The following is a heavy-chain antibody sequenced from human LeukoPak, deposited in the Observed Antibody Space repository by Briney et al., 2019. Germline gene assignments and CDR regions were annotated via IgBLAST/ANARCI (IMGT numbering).Heavy chain of an antibody. D-gene: IGHD5-12*01. J-gene: IGHJ6*02. Sequence: ASVKVCCKASGYTFTGYYMHWVRQAPGQGLEWMGWINPNSGGTNYAQKFQGRVTMTRDTSISTAYMELSRLRSDDTAVYYCARDLGSGYDPRAGYYYYGMDVWGQGTTVTVSS. CDR2: INPNSGGT. V-gene: IGHV1-2*02. CDR1: GYTFTGYY. CDR3: ARDLGSGYDPRAGYYYYGMDV.